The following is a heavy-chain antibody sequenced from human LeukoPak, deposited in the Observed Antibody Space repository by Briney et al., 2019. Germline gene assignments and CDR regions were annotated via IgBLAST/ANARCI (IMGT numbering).Heavy chain of an antibody. J-gene: IGHJ3*01. CDR1: GFTFRTYW. CDR3: ARWKMELQRNAFDF. D-gene: IGHD1-26*01. CDR2: INQDGSEE. V-gene: IGHV3-7*01. Sequence: GGSLRLSCAASGFTFRTYWMSWIRQAPGKEPEWVADINQDGSEEYYLQSVRGRFTVSRNNAQNAVFLQMTNLRADDTAVYYCARWKMELQRNAFDFWGQGTVVTVSS.